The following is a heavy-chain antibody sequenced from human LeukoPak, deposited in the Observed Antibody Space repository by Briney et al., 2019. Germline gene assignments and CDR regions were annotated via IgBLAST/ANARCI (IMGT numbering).Heavy chain of an antibody. CDR3: AREHRDYGASDY. CDR2: IIPIFGTA. V-gene: IGHV1-69*05. Sequence: SVKVSCKASGGTFSSYAISWVRQAPGQGLEWMGRIIPIFGTANYAQKFQGRVTITTDESTSTAYMELSSLRSGDTAVYYCAREHRDYGASDYWGQGTLVTVSS. D-gene: IGHD4-17*01. CDR1: GGTFSSYA. J-gene: IGHJ4*02.